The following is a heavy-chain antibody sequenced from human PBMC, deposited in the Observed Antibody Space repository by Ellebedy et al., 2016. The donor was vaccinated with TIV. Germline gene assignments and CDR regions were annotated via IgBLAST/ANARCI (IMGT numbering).Heavy chain of an antibody. Sequence: GESLKISXAASGFTFSNYWMHWVRQAPGKGLVWVSRIKSDGSSTSYPDSVKGRFTISRDNAKNTLYLQMNSLRAEDTAVYYCARGSQQGINRAYFDYWGQGTLVTVSS. CDR2: IKSDGSST. J-gene: IGHJ4*02. CDR1: GFTFSNYW. V-gene: IGHV3-74*01. CDR3: ARGSQQGINRAYFDY. D-gene: IGHD2/OR15-2a*01.